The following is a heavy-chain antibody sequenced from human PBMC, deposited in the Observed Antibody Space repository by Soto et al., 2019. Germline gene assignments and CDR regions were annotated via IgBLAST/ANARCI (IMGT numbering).Heavy chain of an antibody. CDR2: IYYSGST. CDR3: ARGGITGSYYYYYGMDV. J-gene: IGHJ6*02. Sequence: SETLSLTCTVSGGSISSYYWSWIRQPPGKGLEWIGYIYYSGSTYYNPSLKSRVTISVDTSKNQFSLKLSSVTAADTAVYYCARGGITGSYYYYYGMDVWGQGTTVTVSS. CDR1: GGSISSYY. D-gene: IGHD1-20*01. V-gene: IGHV4-59*08.